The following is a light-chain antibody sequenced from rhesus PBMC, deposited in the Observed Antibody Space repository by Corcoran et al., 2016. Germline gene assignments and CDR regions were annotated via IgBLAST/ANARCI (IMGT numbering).Light chain of an antibody. CDR1: QGISSY. Sequence: DIQLTQSPSSLSASVGDRVTITCRASQGISSYLAWYQQKPGKAPKLLIYDASNLQSGVPSRVSGRGSGTVFTLTISSLQPEDFAVYYCQQRNSYPLTFGGGTKVEIK. V-gene: IGKV1-38*01. CDR2: DAS. CDR3: QQRNSYPLT. J-gene: IGKJ4*01.